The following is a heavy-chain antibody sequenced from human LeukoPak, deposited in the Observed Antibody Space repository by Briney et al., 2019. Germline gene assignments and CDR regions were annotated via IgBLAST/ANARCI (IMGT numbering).Heavy chain of an antibody. CDR2: ISSSSSYT. J-gene: IGHJ6*02. Sequence: GGSLRLSCAASGFTFSTHSMNWVRQAPGKGLEWVSSISSSSSYTYYADSVKGRFTISRDNAKNSLYLQMSSLRAEDTAVYYCAREDIVVVPAAISYGMDVWGQGTTVTVSS. CDR1: GFTFSTHS. D-gene: IGHD2-2*02. CDR3: AREDIVVVPAAISYGMDV. V-gene: IGHV3-21*01.